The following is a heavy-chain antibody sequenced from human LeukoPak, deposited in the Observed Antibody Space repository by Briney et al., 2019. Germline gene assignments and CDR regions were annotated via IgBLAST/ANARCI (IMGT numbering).Heavy chain of an antibody. CDR1: GFTFSSYG. D-gene: IGHD1-7*01. CDR2: IWYDGSNK. Sequence: GGSLRLSCAASGFTFSSYGMHWVRQAPGKGLEWVAVIWYDGSNKYYADSVKGRFTISRDNSKNTLYLQMNSLRAEDTAVYYCARDRGITGTSFPIGYWGQGTLVTVSS. J-gene: IGHJ4*02. V-gene: IGHV3-33*01. CDR3: ARDRGITGTSFPIGY.